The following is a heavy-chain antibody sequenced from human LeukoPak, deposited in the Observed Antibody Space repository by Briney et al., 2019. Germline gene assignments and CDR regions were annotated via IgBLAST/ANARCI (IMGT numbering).Heavy chain of an antibody. V-gene: IGHV3-23*01. D-gene: IGHD3-3*01. CDR3: ANPGFGVAPGY. CDR2: ISGSGGST. J-gene: IGHJ4*02. Sequence: PGGSLRLSCAASGFTFSSYAMRWVRQAPGKGLEWVSAISGSGGSTYYADSVKGLFTISRDNSKNTLYLQMTSLRAEDTAVYYCANPGFGVAPGYWGQGTLVTVSS. CDR1: GFTFSSYA.